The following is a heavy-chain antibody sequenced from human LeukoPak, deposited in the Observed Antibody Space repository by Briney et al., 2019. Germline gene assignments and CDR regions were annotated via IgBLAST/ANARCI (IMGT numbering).Heavy chain of an antibody. J-gene: IGHJ4*02. CDR2: IYSGGIT. Sequence: GGSLRLSCAASGFTVSSNYMSWVRQAPGKGLEWVSVIYSGGITYYADSVKGRFTISRDNSKNTLYLQMNSLRAENAAVYYCARGAGSSYYVDYWGQGTLVTVSS. D-gene: IGHD2-15*01. V-gene: IGHV3-66*01. CDR1: GFTVSSNY. CDR3: ARGAGSSYYVDY.